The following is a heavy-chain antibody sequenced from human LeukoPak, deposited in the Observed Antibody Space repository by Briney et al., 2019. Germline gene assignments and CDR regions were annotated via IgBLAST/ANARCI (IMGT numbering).Heavy chain of an antibody. CDR2: IKGKTDGGTT. CDR1: GFTFSNAW. J-gene: IGHJ3*02. CDR3: TSSGYYYADAFDI. D-gene: IGHD3-22*01. Sequence: GGSLRLSCAASGFTFSNAWMSWVRQAPGKGLEWVGRIKGKTDGGTTDYAAPVKGRFTISRDDSKNTLYLQMNSLKTEDTAVYYCTSSGYYYADAFDIWGQGTMVTVSS. V-gene: IGHV3-15*01.